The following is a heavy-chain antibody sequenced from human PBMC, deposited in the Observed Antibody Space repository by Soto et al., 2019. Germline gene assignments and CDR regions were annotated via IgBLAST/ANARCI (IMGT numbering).Heavy chain of an antibody. CDR1: GGSISSGDYY. CDR3: ARDRVYDSSGNYYGFDY. D-gene: IGHD3-22*01. CDR2: IYYSGST. Sequence: QVQLQESGPGLVKPSQTLSLTCIVSGGSISSGDYYWSWIRQPPGKGLEWIGHIYYSGSTYYKPSLRSRLTIPIDTSKNQFSLKLSSVTAADTAVYYCARDRVYDSSGNYYGFDYWGQGTLVTVSS. J-gene: IGHJ4*02. V-gene: IGHV4-30-4*01.